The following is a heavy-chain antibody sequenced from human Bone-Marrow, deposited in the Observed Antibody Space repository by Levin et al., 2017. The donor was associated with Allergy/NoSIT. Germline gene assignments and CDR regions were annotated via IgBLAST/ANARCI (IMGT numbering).Heavy chain of an antibody. Sequence: GESLKISCEASGFILSDYWMTWVRQAPGKGLQWVANIHMDGNEKHYVDSVRGRFTISRDNAKNSLSLQMNSLRAEDTAVYYCVRDMQYYDDSDFYYPRFDYWGQGTLVTVSS. CDR3: VRDMQYYDDSDFYYPRFDY. D-gene: IGHD3-16*01. V-gene: IGHV3-7*01. CDR2: IHMDGNEK. J-gene: IGHJ4*02. CDR1: GFILSDYW.